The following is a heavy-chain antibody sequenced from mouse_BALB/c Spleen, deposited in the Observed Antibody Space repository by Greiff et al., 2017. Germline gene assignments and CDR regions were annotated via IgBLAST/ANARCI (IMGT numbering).Heavy chain of an antibody. CDR3: ARSLYWFDY. Sequence: EVKMVESGGGLVKPGGSLKLSCAASGFTFSSYAMSWVRQTPEKRLEWVASISSGGSTYYPDSVKGRFTISRDNARNILYLQMSSLRSEDTAMYYCARSLYWFDYWGQGTTLTVSS. CDR2: ISSGGST. V-gene: IGHV5-6-5*01. D-gene: IGHD3-3*01. CDR1: GFTFSSYA. J-gene: IGHJ2*01.